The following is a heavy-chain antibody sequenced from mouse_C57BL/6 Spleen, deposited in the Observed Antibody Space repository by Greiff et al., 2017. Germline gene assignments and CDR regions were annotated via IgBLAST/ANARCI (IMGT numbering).Heavy chain of an antibody. Sequence: VQLQQSGAELVRPGTSVKVSCKASGYAFTNYLIEWVKQRPGQGLEWIGVINPGSGGTNYNEKFKGKATLTADKSSSTAYMQLSSLTSEDSAVYCWAVTVVEGYFDVWGTGTTVTVSA. J-gene: IGHJ1*03. CDR3: AVTVVEGYFDV. V-gene: IGHV1-54*01. CDR2: INPGSGGT. D-gene: IGHD1-1*01. CDR1: GYAFTNYL.